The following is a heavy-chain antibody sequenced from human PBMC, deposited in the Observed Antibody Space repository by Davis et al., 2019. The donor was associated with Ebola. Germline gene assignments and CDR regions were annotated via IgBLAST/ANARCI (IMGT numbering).Heavy chain of an antibody. CDR3: ARGWLRGYLDY. Sequence: PGGSLRLSCAASGFTFRSYWMSWVRQAPGKGLVWVSRISGDGSITTYADSVKGRFTISRDNTKNTLYLQMYSLRAEDTAVYYCARGWLRGYLDYWGQGTLVTVSS. CDR1: GFTFRSYW. V-gene: IGHV3-74*01. J-gene: IGHJ4*02. CDR2: ISGDGSIT. D-gene: IGHD5-12*01.